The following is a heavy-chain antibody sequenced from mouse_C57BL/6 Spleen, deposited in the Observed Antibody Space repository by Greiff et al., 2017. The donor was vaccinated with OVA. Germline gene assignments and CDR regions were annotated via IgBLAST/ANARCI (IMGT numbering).Heavy chain of an antibody. Sequence: DVKLVESGGGLVKPGGSLKLSCAASGFTFSSYAMSWVRQTPEKRLEWVATISDGGSYTYYPDNVKGRFTISRDNAKNNLYLQMSHLKSEDTAMYYCARDGLPYWYFDVWGTGTTVTVSS. CDR3: ARDGLPYWYFDV. CDR1: GFTFSSYA. V-gene: IGHV5-4*01. J-gene: IGHJ1*03. D-gene: IGHD2-4*01. CDR2: ISDGGSYT.